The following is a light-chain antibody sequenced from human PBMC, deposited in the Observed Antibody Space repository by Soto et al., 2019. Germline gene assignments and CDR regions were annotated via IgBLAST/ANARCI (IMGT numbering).Light chain of an antibody. CDR2: GAS. Sequence: EIVLTQSPGTLSLSPGERATLSCRASQSVSSSYLAWYQQKPGQAPRLLIYGASSRATGIPDRFSGSGSGTDFPPTISRLEPKDLAVYYCQQYGSSPPGLTFGGGTRVE. J-gene: IGKJ4*01. V-gene: IGKV3-20*01. CDR3: QQYGSSPPGLT. CDR1: QSVSSSY.